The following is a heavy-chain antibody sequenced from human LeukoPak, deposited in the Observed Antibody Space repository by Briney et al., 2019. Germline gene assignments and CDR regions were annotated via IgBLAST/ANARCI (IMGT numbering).Heavy chain of an antibody. D-gene: IGHD1-26*01. CDR3: ARRGGSYSHSDF. Sequence: GASVKVSCKASGYTFSSYGIIWVRQAPGQGLQWTGWVSPFNGNTDYAPKLQGRVTMTTDTSTTTAYMELRSLTSDDTAVYYCARRGGSYSHSDFWGQGTLVTVSS. CDR2: VSPFNGNT. J-gene: IGHJ4*02. V-gene: IGHV1-18*01. CDR1: GYTFSSYG.